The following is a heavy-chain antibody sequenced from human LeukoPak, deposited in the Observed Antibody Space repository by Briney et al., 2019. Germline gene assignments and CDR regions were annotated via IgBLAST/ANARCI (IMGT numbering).Heavy chain of an antibody. Sequence: PGRSLRLSCAASGFTFSSYGMHWVRQAPGKGLEWVAVISYDGSNKYYADSVKGRFTISRDNSKNTLYLQMNSLRAEDTAVYYCAKDHHYDILTGYYTPLGYYGMDVWGKGTTVTVSS. D-gene: IGHD3-9*01. V-gene: IGHV3-30*18. J-gene: IGHJ6*04. CDR1: GFTFSSYG. CDR2: ISYDGSNK. CDR3: AKDHHYDILTGYYTPLGYYGMDV.